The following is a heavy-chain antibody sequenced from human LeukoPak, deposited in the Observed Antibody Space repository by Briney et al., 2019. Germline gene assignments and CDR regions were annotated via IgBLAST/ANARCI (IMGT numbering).Heavy chain of an antibody. CDR2: LYYSGST. D-gene: IGHD3-10*01. J-gene: IGHJ3*02. CDR1: GGSIISYY. CDR3: ARGGSGISNAFDI. V-gene: IGHV4-59*01. Sequence: SETLSLTCSVSGGSIISYYWSWIRQPPGKGLEWIGYLYYSGSTNSNPSLKSRVTMSVDTSKNQFSLKLRSVTAADTAVYYCARGGSGISNAFDIWGQGTMVTVSS.